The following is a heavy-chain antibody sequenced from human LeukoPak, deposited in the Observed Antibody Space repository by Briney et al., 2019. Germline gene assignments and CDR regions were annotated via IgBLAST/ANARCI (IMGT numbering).Heavy chain of an antibody. CDR1: GGTFCSYA. Sequence: ASVKVSCKASGGTFCSYAISWVRQAPGQGLEWMGGIIPIFGTANYAQKFQGRVTITADESTSTAYMELSSLRSEDTAVYYCARGDIVVVPAAAGYYYYYGMDVWGQGTTVTVSS. D-gene: IGHD2-2*01. V-gene: IGHV1-69*01. CDR3: ARGDIVVVPAAAGYYYYYGMDV. J-gene: IGHJ6*02. CDR2: IIPIFGTA.